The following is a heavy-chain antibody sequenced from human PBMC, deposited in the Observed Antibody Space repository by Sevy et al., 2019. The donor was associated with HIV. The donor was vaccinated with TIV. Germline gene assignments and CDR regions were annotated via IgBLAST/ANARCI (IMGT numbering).Heavy chain of an antibody. J-gene: IGHJ6*02. CDR1: GYTFTGYY. CDR2: INTNRGDT. V-gene: IGHV1-2*04. CDR3: ARGGYSSGNFYSRGVDV. Sequence: ASVKVSCKATGYTFTGYYLHWVRQAPGRGLEWMGWINTNRGDTHYSQKFQGWVTMTSDTSISTAYMELDRLTSDDTAVYYCARGGYSSGNFYSRGVDVWGLGTTVTVS. D-gene: IGHD5-18*01.